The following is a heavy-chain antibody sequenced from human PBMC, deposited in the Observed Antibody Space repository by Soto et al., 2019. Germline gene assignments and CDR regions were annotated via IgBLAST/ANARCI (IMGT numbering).Heavy chain of an antibody. CDR1: GFTFSSYA. J-gene: IGHJ6*02. D-gene: IGHD2-15*01. Sequence: GESLKISCAASGFTFSSYAMSWVRQAPGKGLEWVSAISGSGGSTYYPDSVKGRFTISRDNSKNTLYLQMNSLRAEDTAVYYCAKDGYCSGGSCYYYYGMDVWGQGTTVTVSS. CDR2: ISGSGGST. CDR3: AKDGYCSGGSCYYYYGMDV. V-gene: IGHV3-23*01.